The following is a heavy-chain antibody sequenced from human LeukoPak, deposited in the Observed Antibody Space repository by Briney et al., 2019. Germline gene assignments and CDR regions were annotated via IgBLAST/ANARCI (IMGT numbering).Heavy chain of an antibody. D-gene: IGHD1-14*01. J-gene: IGHJ4*02. CDR3: ARGGNRYRYDY. CDR1: GGSISSYY. CDR2: IYYTGST. V-gene: IGHV4-59*12. Sequence: SETLSLTCTVSGGSISSYYWSWIRQPPGKALEWIGYIYYTGSTNYNPSLKSRVTMSLDTSKNQFSLKLRSVTAADTAVYYCARGGNRYRYDYWGQGTLVTVSS.